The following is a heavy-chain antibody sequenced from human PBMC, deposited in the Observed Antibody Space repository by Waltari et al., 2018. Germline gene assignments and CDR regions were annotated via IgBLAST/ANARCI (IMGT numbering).Heavy chain of an antibody. CDR1: GGSLSSYF. Sequence: QVQLQESGPGLVKPSETLSLTCTVSGGSLSSYFWSWIRQSPGKGLEWIGFIYYSEPTSHTNSRPSLKRRVTISVDTSKNQFSLSLTSVTAADTAVYYCAGDGRVVTPGVGSWGWFDPWGQGILVTVSS. CDR2: IYYSEPTSHT. CDR3: AGDGRVVTPGVGSWGWFDP. D-gene: IGHD2-15*01. J-gene: IGHJ5*02. V-gene: IGHV4-59*01.